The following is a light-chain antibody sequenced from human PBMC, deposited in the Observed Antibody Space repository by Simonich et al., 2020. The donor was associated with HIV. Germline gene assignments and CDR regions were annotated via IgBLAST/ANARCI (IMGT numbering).Light chain of an antibody. CDR3: QQYNNWPSPFT. J-gene: IGKJ3*01. V-gene: IGKV3-15*01. CDR1: QSVSSD. CDR2: GSS. Sequence: EIVMTQSPATVSVSPGERATLSCRASQSVSSDLAWYQQKPGQAPRLLIYGSSTRATDIPARISGSGSGTEFTLTISSMQSEDFAIYYCQQYNNWPSPFTFGPGTEVDIK.